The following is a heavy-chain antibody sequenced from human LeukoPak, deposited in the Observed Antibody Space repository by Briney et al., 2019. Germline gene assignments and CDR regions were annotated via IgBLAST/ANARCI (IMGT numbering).Heavy chain of an antibody. CDR1: GYTFSSSV. Sequence: QPGGSLRLSCAASGYTFSSSVMHWVRQAPGKGLEWVAFIRYDGTSKYYADSVKGRFTISRDNSKNTVYLQMNSLRAEDTAVYYCAKETRGSYSDYWGQGTLVTVSS. V-gene: IGHV3-30*02. J-gene: IGHJ4*02. CDR2: IRYDGTSK. CDR3: AKETRGSYSDY. D-gene: IGHD1-26*01.